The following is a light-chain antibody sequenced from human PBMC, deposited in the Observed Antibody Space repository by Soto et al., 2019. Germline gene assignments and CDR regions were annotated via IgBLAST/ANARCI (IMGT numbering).Light chain of an antibody. V-gene: IGKV3D-20*02. J-gene: IGKJ4*01. CDR1: QSISSSY. Sequence: EIVLTQSPGTLSLSPGERATLSCRASQSISSSYLAWYQQKPGQAPRLLIYDASNRATGIPARFSGSGSGTDFTLTISSLEPEDFALYYCQQRSNWPLTFGGGTKV. CDR3: QQRSNWPLT. CDR2: DAS.